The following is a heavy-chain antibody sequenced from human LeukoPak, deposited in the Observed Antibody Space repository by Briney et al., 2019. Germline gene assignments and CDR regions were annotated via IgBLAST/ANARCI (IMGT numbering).Heavy chain of an antibody. CDR1: GGSISSGGYY. Sequence: PSQTLSLTCTVSGGSISSGGYYWSWIRQHPGKGLEWIGYIYYSGSTNYNPSLKSRVTISVDTSKNQFSLKLSSVTAADTAVYYCARVRGSSWNGMDVWGQGTTVTVSS. CDR3: ARVRGSSWNGMDV. CDR2: IYYSGST. V-gene: IGHV4-31*03. J-gene: IGHJ6*02. D-gene: IGHD6-13*01.